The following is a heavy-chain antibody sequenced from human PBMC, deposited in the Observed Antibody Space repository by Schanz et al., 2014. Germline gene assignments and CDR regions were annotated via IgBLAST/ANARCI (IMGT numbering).Heavy chain of an antibody. Sequence: IRQAPENWLEWVSDISSGSRYANYSDSVKCRFTISRDNAKNSLYLQMNSLRAEDTAVYSCAKGPKHIDIVVLPTAIYSSCYSYTRDY. CDR2: ISSGSRYA. V-gene: IGHV3-11*05. CDR3: AKGPKHIDIVVLPTAIYSSCYSYTRDY. J-gene: IGHJ4*01. D-gene: IGHD2-2*02.